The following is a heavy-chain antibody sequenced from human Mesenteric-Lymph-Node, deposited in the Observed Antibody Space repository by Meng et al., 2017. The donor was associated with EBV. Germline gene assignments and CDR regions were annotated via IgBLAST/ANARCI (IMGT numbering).Heavy chain of an antibody. V-gene: IGHV4-31*03. CDR3: ATNDNYRNDY. Sequence: QEQPQDSGPGLVKSSQTLSLTCTVSGGSISSGNYYWNWIRQHPGKGLEWIGYIYYTGHTYYNPSLRSRVTISIDTSKNQFSLSLHSVTAADTAVYYCATNDNYRNDYWGQGTLVTVSS. J-gene: IGHJ4*02. CDR2: IYYTGHT. D-gene: IGHD5-24*01. CDR1: GGSISSGNYY.